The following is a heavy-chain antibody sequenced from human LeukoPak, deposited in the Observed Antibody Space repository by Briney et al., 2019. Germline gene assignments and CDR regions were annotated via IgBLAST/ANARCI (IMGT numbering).Heavy chain of an antibody. V-gene: IGHV4-59*12. Sequence: KPSETLSLTCTVSGGSISSYYWSWIRQPPGKGLEWIGYIYHSGSTYYNPSLKSRVTISVDRSKNQFSLKLSSVTAADTAVYYCARSSRLVYYGMDVWGQGTTVTVSS. CDR3: ARSSRLVYYGMDV. CDR1: GGSISSYY. D-gene: IGHD6-13*01. J-gene: IGHJ6*02. CDR2: IYHSGST.